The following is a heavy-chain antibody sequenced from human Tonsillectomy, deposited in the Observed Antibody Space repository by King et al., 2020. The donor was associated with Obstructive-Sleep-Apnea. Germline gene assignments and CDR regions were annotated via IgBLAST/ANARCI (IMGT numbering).Heavy chain of an antibody. CDR3: AKDESYYDSSGPFDY. Sequence: QGQLVQSGGGVVQPGRSLRLSCAASGFTFSSYGMHWVRQAPGKGLEWVAVIWNDGSNKYYADSVKGRFTISRDNSKNTLYLQMNSLRAEDTAVYYCAKDESYYDSSGPFDYWGQGTLVTVSS. CDR1: GFTFSSYG. J-gene: IGHJ4*02. V-gene: IGHV3-33*06. D-gene: IGHD3-22*01. CDR2: IWNDGSNK.